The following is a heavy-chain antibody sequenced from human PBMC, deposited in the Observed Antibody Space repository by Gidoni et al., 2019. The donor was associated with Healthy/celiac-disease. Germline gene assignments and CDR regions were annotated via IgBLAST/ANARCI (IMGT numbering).Heavy chain of an antibody. CDR1: GFTFGDYA. CDR2: IRSKAYGGTT. D-gene: IGHD6-19*01. CDR3: TRDQMQWLVHPYFDY. V-gene: IGHV3-49*03. J-gene: IGHJ4*02. Sequence: EVQLVDSGGGLVQPGRSLRLSCTASGFTFGDYAMSWFRQAPGKGLEWVGFIRSKAYGGTTEYAASVKGRFTISRDDSKSIAYLQMNSLKTEDTAVYYCTRDQMQWLVHPYFDYWGQGTLVTVSS.